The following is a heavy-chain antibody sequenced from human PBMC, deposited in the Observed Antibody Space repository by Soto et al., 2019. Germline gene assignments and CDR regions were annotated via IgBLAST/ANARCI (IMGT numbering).Heavy chain of an antibody. V-gene: IGHV1-24*01. D-gene: IGHD2-2*01. J-gene: IGHJ4*01. CDR2: FDPEDGET. CDR3: TTDKMYVSVVAAIADLDN. CDR1: GYTLTELS. Sequence: ASVKVSCKVSGYTLTELSMHWVRQAPGKGLEWMGGFDPEDGETTYAQKFQGRVTMTGDKSKDTAYMELSSLRSDDTAVYYCTTDKMYVSVVAAIADLDNWG.